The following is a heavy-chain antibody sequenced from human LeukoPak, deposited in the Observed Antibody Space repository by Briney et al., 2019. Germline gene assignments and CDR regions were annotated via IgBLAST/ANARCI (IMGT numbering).Heavy chain of an antibody. CDR2: INPSGGST. CDR1: GYTFTSYY. J-gene: IGHJ6*02. V-gene: IGHV1-46*01. Sequence: ASVKVSCKASGYTFTSYYMHWVRQAPGQGLEWMGIINPSGGSTNYAQNFQGRVTITADESTSTAYMELSSLRSEDTAVYYCARVDGGAARLFRATYGMDVWGQGTTVTVSS. D-gene: IGHD6-6*01. CDR3: ARVDGGAARLFRATYGMDV.